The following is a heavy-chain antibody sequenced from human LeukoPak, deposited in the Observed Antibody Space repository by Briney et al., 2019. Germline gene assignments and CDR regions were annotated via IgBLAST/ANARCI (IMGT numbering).Heavy chain of an antibody. J-gene: IGHJ4*02. CDR3: ARALYYYDSSGYSH. CDR2: ISSSSSYI. V-gene: IGHV3-21*01. CDR1: GFTFSSYS. D-gene: IGHD3-22*01. Sequence: RGSLRLSCAASGFTFSSYSMNWVRQAPGKGLEWVSSISSSSSYIYYADSVKGRFTISRDNAKNSLYLQMNSLRAEDTAVYYCARALYYYDSSGYSHWGQGTLVTVSS.